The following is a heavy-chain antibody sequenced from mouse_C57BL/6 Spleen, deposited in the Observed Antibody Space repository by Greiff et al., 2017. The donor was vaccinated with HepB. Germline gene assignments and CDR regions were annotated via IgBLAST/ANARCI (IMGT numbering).Heavy chain of an antibody. CDR1: GYTFTSYW. CDR3: ARDCGSSLYWYFDV. V-gene: IGHV1-52*01. D-gene: IGHD1-1*01. CDR2: IDPSDSET. J-gene: IGHJ1*03. Sequence: VQLQQPGAELVRPGSSVKLSCKASGYTFTSYWMHWVKQRPIQGLEWIGNIDPSDSETHYNQKFKDKATLTVDKSSSTAYMQLSSLTSEDSAVYYCARDCGSSLYWYFDVWGTGTTVTVSS.